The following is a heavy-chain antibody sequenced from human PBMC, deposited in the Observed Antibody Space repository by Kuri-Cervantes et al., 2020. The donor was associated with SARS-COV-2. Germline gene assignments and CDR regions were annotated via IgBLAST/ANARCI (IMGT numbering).Heavy chain of an antibody. CDR2: XYPGDSDT. Sequence: KVXXKGSXXTFPSYWIGGVRQXPGKGXXWMXXXYPGDSDTRXSPSFXGXVTISXDKSIXTAYLXXSSLTASXTAXXXCARVXAGNSPDYWGQGTLVTVSS. CDR1: XXTFPSYW. J-gene: IGHJ4*02. CDR3: ARVXAGNSPDY. V-gene: IGHV5-51*01. D-gene: IGHD4-23*01.